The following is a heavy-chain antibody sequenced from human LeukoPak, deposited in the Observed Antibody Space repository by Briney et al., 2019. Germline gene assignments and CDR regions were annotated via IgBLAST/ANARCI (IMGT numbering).Heavy chain of an antibody. D-gene: IGHD3-10*01. J-gene: IGHJ5*02. CDR1: GGPVSGYF. CDR2: IYTSGLS. Sequence: SETLSLTCTVSGGPVSGYFWSWIRQPAGKGLEWIGRIYTSGLSDYNPSLKSRVTMSVDTSKSQFSLTFFSVTAADTAVYYCARDPVPRRVGSGGRFDPWGQGILVTVSS. V-gene: IGHV4-4*07. CDR3: ARDPVPRRVGSGGRFDP.